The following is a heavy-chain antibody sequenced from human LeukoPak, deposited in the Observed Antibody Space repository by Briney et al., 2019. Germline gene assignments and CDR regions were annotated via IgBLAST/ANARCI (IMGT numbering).Heavy chain of an antibody. CDR2: IYSGGST. CDR3: ARDTTYYGMDV. J-gene: IGHJ6*02. Sequence: GGSLRLSCAASGFTVSSNYMSWVRQAPGKGLGWVSVIYSGGSTYYADSVKGRFTISRDNSKNTLYLQMNSLRAEDTAVYHCARDTTYYGMDVWGQGTTVTVSS. CDR1: GFTVSSNY. D-gene: IGHD1-1*01. V-gene: IGHV3-53*01.